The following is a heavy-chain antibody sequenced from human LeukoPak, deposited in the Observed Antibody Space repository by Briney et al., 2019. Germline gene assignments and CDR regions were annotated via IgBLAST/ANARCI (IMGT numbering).Heavy chain of an antibody. J-gene: IGHJ3*02. V-gene: IGHV3-48*01. CDR3: ARAKRNGFDI. CDR1: GFTFSSYS. Sequence: GGSLRLSCAASGFTFSSYSMNWVRQAPGKGLEWVSYISRSSTIYYADSVKGRFTISRDNAKNSLYLQMNSLRAEDTAVYYCARAKRNGFDIWGQGTMVTVSS. CDR2: ISRSSTI.